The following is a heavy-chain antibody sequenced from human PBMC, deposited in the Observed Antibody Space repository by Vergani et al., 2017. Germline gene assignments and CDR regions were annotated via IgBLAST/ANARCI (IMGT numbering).Heavy chain of an antibody. V-gene: IGHV4-34*01. J-gene: IGHJ4*02. D-gene: IGHD3-16*01. CDR1: GGSFSGYY. Sequence: QVQLQQWGAGLLKPSETLSLTCAVYGGSFSGYYWSWIRQPPGKGLEWIGYIYYSGSTYYNPSLKSRVTISVDTSKNQFSLKLSSVTAADTAVYYCARDGRGEEGIDYWGQGTLVTVSS. CDR3: ARDGRGEEGIDY. CDR2: IYYSGST.